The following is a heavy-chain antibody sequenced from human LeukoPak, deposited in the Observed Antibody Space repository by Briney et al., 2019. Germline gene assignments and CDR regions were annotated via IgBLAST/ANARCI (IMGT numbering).Heavy chain of an antibody. CDR2: INWNGDST. J-gene: IGHJ6*03. CDR1: GFTVSSNY. V-gene: IGHV3-20*04. CDR3: ARGGLTIFGVVNYMDV. Sequence: GGSLRLSCAASGFTVSSNYMSWVRQAPGKGLEWVSGINWNGDSTGYADSVKGRFTISRDNAKNSLYLQMNSLRAEDTALYYCARGGLTIFGVVNYMDVWGKGTTVTVSS. D-gene: IGHD3-3*01.